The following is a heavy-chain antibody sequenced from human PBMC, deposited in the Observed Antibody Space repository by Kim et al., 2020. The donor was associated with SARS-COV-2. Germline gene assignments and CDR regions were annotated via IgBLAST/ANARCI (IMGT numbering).Heavy chain of an antibody. D-gene: IGHD1-26*01. J-gene: IGHJ3*02. V-gene: IGHV3-23*01. Sequence: ADSVKGRFTNSRDNSRNTLYLQMNSRRAEDAAVYYWAKEGALVGGGAFDIWGQGTMVTVSS. CDR3: AKEGALVGGGAFDI.